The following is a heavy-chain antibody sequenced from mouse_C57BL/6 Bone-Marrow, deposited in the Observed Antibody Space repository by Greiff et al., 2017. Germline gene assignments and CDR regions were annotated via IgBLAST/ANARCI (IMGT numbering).Heavy chain of an antibody. CDR2: IWGGGST. CDR3: AKRGNYGPLFAY. J-gene: IGHJ3*01. V-gene: IGHV2-9*01. Sequence: VKVVESGPGLVAPSQSLSITCTVSGFSLTSYGVDWVRQPPGKGLEWLGEIWGGGSTNYNSALMSRLSISKDNSNSQVFLKMNSLQTDDTSMYYCAKRGNYGPLFAYWGQGTLVTVSA. CDR1: GFSLTSYG. D-gene: IGHD2-1*01.